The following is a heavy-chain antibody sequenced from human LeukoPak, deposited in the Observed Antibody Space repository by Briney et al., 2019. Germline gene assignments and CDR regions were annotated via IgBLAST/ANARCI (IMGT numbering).Heavy chain of an antibody. CDR1: GFTFNSDW. V-gene: IGHV3-7*01. CDR3: AAVFLVSYDSSGYYCFDY. Sequence: PGGSLRLSCAASGFTFNSDWMTWVRQAPGKGLEWVANIKQDGSEKYYVDSVKGRFTISRDNAKKSLYLQMNSLRAEDTAVYYCAAVFLVSYDSSGYYCFDYWGRGTLVTVSS. D-gene: IGHD3-22*01. CDR2: IKQDGSEK. J-gene: IGHJ4*02.